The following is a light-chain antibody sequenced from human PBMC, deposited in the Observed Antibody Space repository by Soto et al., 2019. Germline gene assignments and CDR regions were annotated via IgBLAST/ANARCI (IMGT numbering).Light chain of an antibody. Sequence: QSALTQPASVSGSPGQSFTISCTGTSSDVGAYIYVSWYQHHPGKAPKVIIYEVTNRPSGVSDRFSGSKSGNTASLTISGLQAEDEADYYCCSYTSSRTYVFGTGTKVTVL. CDR1: SSDVGAYIY. J-gene: IGLJ1*01. V-gene: IGLV2-14*01. CDR2: EVT. CDR3: CSYTSSRTYV.